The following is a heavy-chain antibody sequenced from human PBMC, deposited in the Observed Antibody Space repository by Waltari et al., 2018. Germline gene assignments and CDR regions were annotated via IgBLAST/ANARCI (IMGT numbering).Heavy chain of an antibody. CDR1: GFTFSSYA. CDR2: ISYDGSNK. CDR3: ARGQMSFDY. J-gene: IGHJ4*02. V-gene: IGHV3-30*01. Sequence: QVQLVESGGGVVQPGRSLRLSCAASGFTFSSYAMHWVRQAPGKGLERVAVISYDGSNKYYAGAVKGRFTISRDNSKNTLYLQMNSLRAEDTAVYYCARGQMSFDYWGQGTLVTVSS.